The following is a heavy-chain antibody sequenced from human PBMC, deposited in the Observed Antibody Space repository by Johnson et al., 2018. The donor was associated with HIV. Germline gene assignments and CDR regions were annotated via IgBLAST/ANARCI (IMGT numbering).Heavy chain of an antibody. J-gene: IGHJ3*02. CDR2: ISYDGSDK. V-gene: IGHV3-30*04. CDR1: GFTFSSYA. Sequence: HVQLVESGGGVVQPGRSLRLSCAASGFTFSSYAMHWVRQAPGKGLEWVAVISYDGSDKYYADSVKGRFTISRDNSKNTLYLQMNSLRAEDTAVYYCAREYKLSSGTYSSAFDIWGQGTMVIVSS. CDR3: AREYKLSSGTYSSAFDI. D-gene: IGHD1-26*01.